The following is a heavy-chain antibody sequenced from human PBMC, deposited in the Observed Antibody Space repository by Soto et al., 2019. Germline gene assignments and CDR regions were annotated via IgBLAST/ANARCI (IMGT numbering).Heavy chain of an antibody. CDR2: INPSGGST. CDR3: ARRTHYYGDSAYYGAFDY. D-gene: IGHD4-17*01. J-gene: IGHJ4*02. CDR1: GYTFTSYY. Sequence: GASVKVSCKASGYTFTSYYMHWVRQAPGQGLEWMGIINPSGGSTSCAQKFQGRVTMTRDTSTSTVYMELSSLRSEDTAVYYCARRTHYYGDSAYYGAFDYWGQGTLVTVSS. V-gene: IGHV1-46*03.